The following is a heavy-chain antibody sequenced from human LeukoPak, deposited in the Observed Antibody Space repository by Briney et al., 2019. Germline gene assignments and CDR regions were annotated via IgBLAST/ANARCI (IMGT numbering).Heavy chain of an antibody. CDR1: GESFGGYY. Sequence: SETLSLTCADYGESFGGYYWTWIRQPPGKGLEWIGEINHSGSTNYNSSLKSRVTISVDTSKNQFSLKLSSVTAADTAVYYCARLATYYYDSSGPRGEYYFDYWGQGTLVTVSS. CDR3: ARLATYYYDSSGPRGEYYFDY. J-gene: IGHJ4*02. CDR2: INHSGST. V-gene: IGHV4-34*01. D-gene: IGHD3-22*01.